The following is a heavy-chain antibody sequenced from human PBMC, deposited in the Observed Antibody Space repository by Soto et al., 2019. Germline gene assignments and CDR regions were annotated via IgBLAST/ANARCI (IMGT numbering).Heavy chain of an antibody. D-gene: IGHD2-2*01. CDR3: ARLYCSSTSCYGVHYYYGMDV. V-gene: IGHV1-69*01. J-gene: IGHJ6*02. CDR1: GGTFSSYA. Sequence: QVQLVQSGAEVKKPGSSVKVSCKASGGTFSSYAISWVRQAPGQGLEWMGGIIPIFGTANYAQKFQGRVTITADESTSTAYMELSSLRSDDTAVYYCARLYCSSTSCYGVHYYYGMDVWGQGTTVTVSS. CDR2: IIPIFGTA.